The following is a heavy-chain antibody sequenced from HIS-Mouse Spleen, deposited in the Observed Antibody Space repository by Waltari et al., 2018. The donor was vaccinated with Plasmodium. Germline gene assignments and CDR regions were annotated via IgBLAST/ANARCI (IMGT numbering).Heavy chain of an antibody. CDR3: AKDRRSSSWYVDY. CDR1: GFTFRSYG. Sequence: QVQLVESGGGVVQPGRSLRLSCADSGFTFRSYGMHWVRQDPGKGREWVAGISYEGSNKYYADSVKGRFTISSDKSKTTLYLQMNSLRAEDTAVYYCAKDRRSSSWYVDYWGQGTLVTVSS. V-gene: IGHV3-30*18. CDR2: ISYEGSNK. J-gene: IGHJ4*02. D-gene: IGHD6-13*01.